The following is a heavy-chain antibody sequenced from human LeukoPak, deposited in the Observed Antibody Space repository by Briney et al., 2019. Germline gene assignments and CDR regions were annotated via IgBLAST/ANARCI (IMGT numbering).Heavy chain of an antibody. CDR1: GDSITSRTSC. CDR2: MYHTGDT. Sequence: SETLSLTCTVSGDSITSRTSCWSWIRQPPGKGLEWITCMYHTGDTFYSPSLRSRVTISIDTSKNQFSLKLSSVTAADTALYFCARRTDSGVVKGDWYFDLWGRGTLVTVSS. CDR3: ARRTDSGVVKGDWYFDL. J-gene: IGHJ2*01. D-gene: IGHD3-3*01. V-gene: IGHV4-39*01.